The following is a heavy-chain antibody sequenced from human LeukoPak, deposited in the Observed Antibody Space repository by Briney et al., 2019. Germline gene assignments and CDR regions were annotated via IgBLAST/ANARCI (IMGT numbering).Heavy chain of an antibody. J-gene: IGHJ4*02. V-gene: IGHV4-59*08. D-gene: IGHD2-2*01. CDR1: GGSISSYY. CDR2: IYYSGST. CDR3: ARTSWDYCSSTSCYGALPDY. Sequence: SETLSLTCTVSGGSISSYYWSWIRQPPGKGLEWIGYIYYSGSTNYNPSLKSRVTISVDTSKNQFSLKLSSVTAADTAVYYCARTSWDYCSSTSCYGALPDYWGQGTPVTVSS.